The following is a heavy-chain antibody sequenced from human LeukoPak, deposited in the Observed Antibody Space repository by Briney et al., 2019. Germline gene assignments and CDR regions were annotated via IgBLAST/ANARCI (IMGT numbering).Heavy chain of an antibody. J-gene: IGHJ6*03. CDR2: INHSGST. D-gene: IGHD1-1*01. CDR1: GGSFSGYY. Sequence: SETLSLTCAVYGGSFSGYYWSWIRQPPGKGLEWIGEINHSGSTNYNPSLKSLVTISVDTSKNQFSLKLSSVTAADTAVYYCARDRWIGYYYYYMDVWGKGTTVTISS. V-gene: IGHV4-34*01. CDR3: ARDRWIGYYYYYMDV.